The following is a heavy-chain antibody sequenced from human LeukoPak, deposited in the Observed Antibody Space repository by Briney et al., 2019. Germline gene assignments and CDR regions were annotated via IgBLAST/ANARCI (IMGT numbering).Heavy chain of an antibody. CDR1: GFTFGNYA. D-gene: IGHD6-6*01. V-gene: IGHV3-43*02. CDR2: ISGDGSST. CDR3: GRDSRPPF. J-gene: IGHJ4*02. Sequence: GGSLRLSCAASGFTFGNYAMHWIRQAPGKGLEWVSFISGDGSSTYYADSVKGRFTISRDNSKNSLCLQMNSLRTDDSAFYYCGRDSRPPFWGQGTLVTVTS.